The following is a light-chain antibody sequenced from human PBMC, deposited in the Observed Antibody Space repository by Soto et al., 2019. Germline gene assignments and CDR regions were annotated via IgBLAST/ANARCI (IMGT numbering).Light chain of an antibody. CDR2: LNSDGSH. CDR3: QTWGTGIQV. Sequence: QLVLTQSPSASASLGASVKLTCTLSSGHSSYAIAWHQQQPEKGPRYLMKLNSDGSHSKGDGIPDRFSGSSSGAERYLTISGHQSEDAADYYCQTWGTGIQVFGTGTKLTVL. V-gene: IGLV4-69*01. J-gene: IGLJ1*01. CDR1: SGHSSYA.